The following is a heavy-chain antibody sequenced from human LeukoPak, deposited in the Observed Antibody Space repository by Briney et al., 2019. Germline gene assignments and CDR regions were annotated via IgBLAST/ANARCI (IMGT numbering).Heavy chain of an antibody. Sequence: GGSLRLSCAASGFTFSNYWMHWVRQAPGKGLVWVSRISSDGSSTSYADSVKGRFTISRDNAKNTLYLQMNSLRAEDTAVYYCAKDYYSGSGSYFDYWGQGILVTVSS. CDR2: ISSDGSST. CDR3: AKDYYSGSGSYFDY. D-gene: IGHD3-10*01. V-gene: IGHV3-74*01. CDR1: GFTFSNYW. J-gene: IGHJ4*02.